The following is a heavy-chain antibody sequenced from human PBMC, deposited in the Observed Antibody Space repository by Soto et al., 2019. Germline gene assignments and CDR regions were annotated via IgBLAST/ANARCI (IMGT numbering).Heavy chain of an antibody. Sequence: ASLKVSCKASGYTFTIYGISWVRQAPGQGLEWMGWISAYNGNTNYAQKLQGRVTMTTDTSTSTAYMELRSLRSDDTAVYYCARDHDWGYCTNGVCLHWFDPWGQGTLVTVSS. CDR3: ARDHDWGYCTNGVCLHWFDP. D-gene: IGHD2-8*01. CDR2: ISAYNGNT. CDR1: GYTFTIYG. V-gene: IGHV1-18*01. J-gene: IGHJ5*02.